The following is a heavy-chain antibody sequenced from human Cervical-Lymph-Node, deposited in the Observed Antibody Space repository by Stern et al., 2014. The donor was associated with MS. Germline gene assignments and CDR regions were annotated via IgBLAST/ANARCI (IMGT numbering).Heavy chain of an antibody. V-gene: IGHV3-30*04. CDR1: GFTFSSHA. J-gene: IGHJ4*02. Sequence: QVQLVQSGGGVVQPGRSLRLSCAASGFTFSSHAMHWVRQAPGKGLEWVAVISYDGTTKYYADSVKGRFTISRDNSRNLLSLQMSSLTTDDTAVYYCARLTMFRGFYYWGQGTLVTVSS. CDR3: ARLTMFRGFYY. CDR2: ISYDGTTK. D-gene: IGHD3-10*01.